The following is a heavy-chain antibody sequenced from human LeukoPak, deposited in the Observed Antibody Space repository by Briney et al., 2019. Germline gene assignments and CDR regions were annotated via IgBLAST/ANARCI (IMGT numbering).Heavy chain of an antibody. CDR2: IIPIFGTA. CDR3: ARDQGRYCSGGSCYSSWFDP. D-gene: IGHD2-15*01. Sequence: GASVKVSCKASGGTFSSYAISWVRQAPGQGLEWMGGIIPIFGTANYAQKFQGRVTTTADESTSTAYMELSSLRSEDTAVYYCARDQGRYCSGGSCYSSWFDPWGQGTLVTVSS. CDR1: GGTFSSYA. J-gene: IGHJ5*02. V-gene: IGHV1-69*13.